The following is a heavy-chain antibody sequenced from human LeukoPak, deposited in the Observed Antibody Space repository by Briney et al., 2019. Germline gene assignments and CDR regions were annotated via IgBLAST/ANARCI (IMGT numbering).Heavy chain of an antibody. Sequence: GGSLRLSCAASGFTFSSYSMNWVRQAPGKGLEWVSSISSSSSFIYYADSVKGRFTISRDNAKNSLYLQMNSLRAEDTAVYYCAELGITMIGGVWGKGTTVTISS. CDR2: ISSSSSFI. V-gene: IGHV3-21*01. CDR1: GFTFSSYS. CDR3: AELGITMIGGV. D-gene: IGHD3-10*02. J-gene: IGHJ6*04.